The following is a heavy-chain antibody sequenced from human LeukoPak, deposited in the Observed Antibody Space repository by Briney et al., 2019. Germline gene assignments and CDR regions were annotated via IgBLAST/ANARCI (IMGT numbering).Heavy chain of an antibody. J-gene: IGHJ5*02. CDR1: GGSISSYY. Sequence: SETLSLTCTVSGGSISSYYWSWIRQPPGKGLEWIGYIYYSGSTNYNPSLKSRVTISVDTSKNQFSLKVSSVTAADTAVYYCARAHGSGTYSRWFDPWGQGALVTVSS. CDR3: ARAHGSGTYSRWFDP. CDR2: IYYSGST. D-gene: IGHD3-10*01. V-gene: IGHV4-59*08.